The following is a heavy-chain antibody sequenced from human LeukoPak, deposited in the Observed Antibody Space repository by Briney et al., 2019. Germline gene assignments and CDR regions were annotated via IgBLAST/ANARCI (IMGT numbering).Heavy chain of an antibody. Sequence: YPSGTLSLTCSVSGDSITSYAWWSWVRQPPGKGLEWIGSIYYSGSTYYNPSLKSRVTISVDTSKNQFSLKLSSVTAADTAVYYCARDYYDSSGYYAVDYWGQGTLVTVSS. CDR2: IYYSGST. CDR3: ARDYYDSSGYYAVDY. D-gene: IGHD3-22*01. J-gene: IGHJ4*02. V-gene: IGHV4-4*02. CDR1: GDSITSYAW.